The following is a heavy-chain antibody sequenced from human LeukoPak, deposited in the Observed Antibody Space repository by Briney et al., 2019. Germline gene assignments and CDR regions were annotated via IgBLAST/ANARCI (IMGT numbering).Heavy chain of an antibody. CDR2: IKPDGSEQ. J-gene: IGHJ5*01. D-gene: IGHD3-3*01. Sequence: GGSLRLSCAASGFTFSDYYMSWVRQAPGEGLDWVAAIKPDGSEQYYVDSVKGRFTISRDNAKNSLFLQMNSLRAEDTALYYCARGEKSGVAYANWLDSWGQGTLVPVSS. V-gene: IGHV3-7*01. CDR3: ARGEKSGVAYANWLDS. CDR1: GFTFSDYY.